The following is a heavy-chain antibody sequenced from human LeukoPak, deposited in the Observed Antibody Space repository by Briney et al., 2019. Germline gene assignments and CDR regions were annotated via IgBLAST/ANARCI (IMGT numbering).Heavy chain of an antibody. V-gene: IGHV3-66*01. CDR3: ASERTLDCGGDCCTDY. Sequence: GGSLRLSCAASGFTVSSKYMSWVRQAPGKGLEWVSVIYSGGNTYYADSVKGRFTISRDNSKNTLYLQMNSLRAEDTAVYYCASERTLDCGGDCCTDYWGQGTLVTVSS. CDR2: IYSGGNT. CDR1: GFTVSSKY. J-gene: IGHJ4*02. D-gene: IGHD2-21*02.